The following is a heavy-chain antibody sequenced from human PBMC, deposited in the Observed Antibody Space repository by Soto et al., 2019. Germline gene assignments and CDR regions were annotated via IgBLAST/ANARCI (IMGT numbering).Heavy chain of an antibody. CDR3: ARDLDVWGVIAY. V-gene: IGHV3-30-3*01. CDR1: GFTFIRYA. CDR2: VSFDGSTK. Sequence: GESLKISCAASGFTFIRYAMHWVRQAPGKGLEWVAAVSFDGSTKHYADSVKGRFTVSRDNSKNTVFLQLDSLRADDTAVYYCARDLDVWGVIAYWGRGTLVTVSS. J-gene: IGHJ4*02. D-gene: IGHD3-16*01.